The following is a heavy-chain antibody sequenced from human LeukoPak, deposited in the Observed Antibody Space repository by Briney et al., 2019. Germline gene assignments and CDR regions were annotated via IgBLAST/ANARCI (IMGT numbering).Heavy chain of an antibody. CDR3: ARPPYGGNAYFDY. V-gene: IGHV5-51*01. CDR2: VYPGDSDT. Sequence: GESLKISCQGSGYSFSNYWIGWVRQMPGKGLEWMGIVYPGDSDTRYSPSFQGQVTISADKSISTAYLQWSSLKASDTAMYYCARPPYGGNAYFDYWGQGTLVTVSS. CDR1: GYSFSNYW. D-gene: IGHD4-23*01. J-gene: IGHJ4*02.